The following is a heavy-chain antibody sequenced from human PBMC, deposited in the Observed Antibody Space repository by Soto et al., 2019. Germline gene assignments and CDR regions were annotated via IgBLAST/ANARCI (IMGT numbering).Heavy chain of an antibody. J-gene: IGHJ4*02. V-gene: IGHV1-46*01. CDR3: AREGATAAKMFDY. D-gene: IGHD2-2*01. Sequence: ASVKVSCKASGFTFSNYYMYWVRQSPGQGLEWMGGINPNGDTTYYAQKFLGRLTVTRDTSTSTVYMELSSLRSEDTAVYSCAREGATAAKMFDYWGQGTLVTVSS. CDR1: GFTFSNYY. CDR2: INPNGDTT.